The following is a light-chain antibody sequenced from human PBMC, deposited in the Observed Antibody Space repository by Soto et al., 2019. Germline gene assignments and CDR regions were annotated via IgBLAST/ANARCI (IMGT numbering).Light chain of an antibody. CDR1: SSDVGGYNY. Sequence: SALTQPASVSGSPGQSITISCTGTSSDVGGYNYVSWYQQHPGKAPKLMIYEVSNRPSGVSNRFSGSKSGNTASLTISGLQGEDEADYYCRAYTSSRTLVFGGGTKLTVL. CDR3: RAYTSSRTLV. J-gene: IGLJ2*01. CDR2: EVS. V-gene: IGLV2-14*01.